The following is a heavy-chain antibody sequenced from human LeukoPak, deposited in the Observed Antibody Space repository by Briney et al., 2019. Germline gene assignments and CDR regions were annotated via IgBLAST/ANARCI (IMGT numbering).Heavy chain of an antibody. Sequence: ASVKVSCKASGYTFTSYYMHWVRQAPGQGLEWMGIINPSGGSTSYAQKFQGRVTMTRDTSTSTVYMELSSLRSEDTAVYYCAREGGVDIAYYGMDVWGQGTTVTVSS. CDR3: AREGGVDIAYYGMDV. D-gene: IGHD3-16*01. V-gene: IGHV1-46*01. CDR1: GYTFTSYY. J-gene: IGHJ6*02. CDR2: INPSGGST.